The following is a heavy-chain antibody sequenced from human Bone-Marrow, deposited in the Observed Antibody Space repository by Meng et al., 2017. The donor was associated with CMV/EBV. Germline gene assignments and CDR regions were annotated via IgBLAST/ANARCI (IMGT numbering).Heavy chain of an antibody. CDR3: ARQPAANHLLVDV. CDR1: GFTFNVYS. V-gene: IGHV3-69-1*01. CDR2: ISRSSSI. J-gene: IGHJ6*04. Sequence: GGSLRLSCPASGFTFNVYSLNWVRQAPGRGLEWISYISRSSSIYYADSVKGRFTISRDNAKNSLYLQMNSLRVEDTAVYYCARQPAANHLLVDVWVKGTTVTVSS. D-gene: IGHD2-2*01.